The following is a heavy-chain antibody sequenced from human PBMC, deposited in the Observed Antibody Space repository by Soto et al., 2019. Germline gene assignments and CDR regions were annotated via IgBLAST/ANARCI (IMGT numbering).Heavy chain of an antibody. J-gene: IGHJ4*02. D-gene: IGHD6-19*01. V-gene: IGHV4-4*02. CDR2: VVHWGTT. CDR3: AIHIGVTGTRGFDS. Sequence: QVQLQLSCPVLVKPSETLSLTCAVSGGSINDNNWWRWVRQTPGKGLEWIGEVVHWGTTNYNPSLRRRVTISMDKTNKQISLTLSSVTAADAALYYCAIHIGVTGTRGFDSWCQGILVTVSS. CDR1: GGSINDNNW.